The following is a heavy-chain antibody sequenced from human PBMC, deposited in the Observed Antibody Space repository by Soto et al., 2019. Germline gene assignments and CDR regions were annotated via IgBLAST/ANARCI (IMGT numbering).Heavy chain of an antibody. Sequence: WRSLRLSCVASGFIFEDYAMNWVRQGPGKGLEWVSGISWNSGTIGYADAVKGRFTISRDNAKNSLHLQMNSLRAEDTALYYCAKDVGSYYYDTSAYHYDYWGRGTQVTVSS. CDR3: AKDVGSYYYDTSAYHYDY. J-gene: IGHJ4*02. CDR1: GFIFEDYA. V-gene: IGHV3-9*01. D-gene: IGHD3-22*01. CDR2: ISWNSGTI.